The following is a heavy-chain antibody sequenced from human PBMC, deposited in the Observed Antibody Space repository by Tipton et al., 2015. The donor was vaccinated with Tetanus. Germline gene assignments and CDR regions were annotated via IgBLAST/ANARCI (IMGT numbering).Heavy chain of an antibody. J-gene: IGHJ4*02. Sequence: SLRLSCAASGFTFSGSAMHWVRQASGKGLEWIGRIRSKANSYATEYGASVKGRFTISRDESENTAYLQMNSLKTEDTAVYYCTSGYDFWSDYPLSWGQGTLVTVSS. CDR3: TSGYDFWSDYPLS. CDR2: IRSKANSYAT. D-gene: IGHD3-3*01. V-gene: IGHV3-73*01. CDR1: GFTFSGSA.